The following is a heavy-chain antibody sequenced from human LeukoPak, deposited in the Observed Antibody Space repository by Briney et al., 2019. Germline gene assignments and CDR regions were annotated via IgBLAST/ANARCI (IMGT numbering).Heavy chain of an antibody. CDR3: ARVFHDYSFDY. V-gene: IGHV3-53*01. CDR2: IYSGSNT. CDR1: GFTVSSNY. J-gene: IGHJ4*02. Sequence: PGGSLRLSCAASGFTVSSNYMSWVRQAPGEGLEWVSLIYSGSNTYYADSVKGRFTISRDNSKNTLYLQMNTVRAEDTAIYYCARVFHDYSFDYWGQGTLVTVSS. D-gene: IGHD3-3*01.